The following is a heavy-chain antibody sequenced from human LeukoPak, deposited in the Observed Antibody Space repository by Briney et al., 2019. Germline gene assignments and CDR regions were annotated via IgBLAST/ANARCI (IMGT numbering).Heavy chain of an antibody. Sequence: MARINPNSGGTTYAQKFQGRVTMTRDTAISTAYMELSRLRSDDTAVYYCARAPRDGYMADYWGQGTLVTVSS. D-gene: IGHD5-24*01. J-gene: IGHJ4*02. CDR2: INPNSGGT. V-gene: IGHV1-2*06. CDR3: ARAPRDGYMADY.